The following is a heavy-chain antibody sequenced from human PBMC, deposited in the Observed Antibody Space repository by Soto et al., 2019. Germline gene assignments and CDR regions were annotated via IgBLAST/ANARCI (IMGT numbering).Heavy chain of an antibody. J-gene: IGHJ4*02. CDR3: ASAGSYRFDY. V-gene: IGHV3-74*01. CDR1: GFTFSSYW. D-gene: IGHD3-10*01. CDR2: INTDGSIT. Sequence: DVQLVESGGALVQPGGSLRLSCITSGFTFSSYWIHWVRQTPGKGLVWVSRINTDGSITNYADSVKGRFTISRDNAESTVYLQMNSLRVDDTAVYYCASAGSYRFDYWGQGTLVTVSS.